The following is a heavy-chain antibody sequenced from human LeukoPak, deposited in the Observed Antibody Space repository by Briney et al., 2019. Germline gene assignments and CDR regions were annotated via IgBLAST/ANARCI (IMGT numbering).Heavy chain of an antibody. D-gene: IGHD5-24*01. J-gene: IGHJ3*01. V-gene: IGHV4-59*11. CDR1: GGSMSHH. CDR3: AREKSPERETWLQLGAFDV. CDR2: SHTAST. Sequence: SETLSVTCTVSGGSMSHHWSWIRQSPGKGLEWIVSHTASTNYNPSLKSRVTLSIDTSKSQLSFQLTSVTAADTAVYYCAREKSPERETWLQLGAFDVWGQGTVVTVSS.